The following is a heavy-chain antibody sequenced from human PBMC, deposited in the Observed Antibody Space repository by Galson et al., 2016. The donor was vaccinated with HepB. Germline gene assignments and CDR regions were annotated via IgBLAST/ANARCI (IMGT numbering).Heavy chain of an antibody. D-gene: IGHD3-16*01. CDR2: IYWDDDT. J-gene: IGHJ4*02. V-gene: IGHV2-5*02. CDR1: GFSLSTVGEA. CDR3: AHTENWAYYFDY. Sequence: PALVKPTQTLTLTCTFSGFSLSTVGEAVGWIRQPPGKALEWLALIYWDDDTYYSPSLKSRLTVTKDTSKTQVVLTMTNMDPVDTGTYYCAHTENWAYYFDYWGQGTLVTVSS.